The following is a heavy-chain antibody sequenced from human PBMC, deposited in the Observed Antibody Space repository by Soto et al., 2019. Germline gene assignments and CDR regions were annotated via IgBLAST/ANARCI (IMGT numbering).Heavy chain of an antibody. CDR1: GFTFSSYA. CDR3: AKDPAYDFWSGYHLSYYYYGMDV. V-gene: IGHV3-23*01. D-gene: IGHD3-3*01. CDR2: ISGSGGST. J-gene: IGHJ6*02. Sequence: GGSLRLSCAASGFTFSSYAVSWVRQAPGKGLEWVSAISGSGGSTYYADSVKGRFTISRDNSKNTLYLQMNSLRAEDTAVYYCAKDPAYDFWSGYHLSYYYYGMDVWGQGTTVTVSS.